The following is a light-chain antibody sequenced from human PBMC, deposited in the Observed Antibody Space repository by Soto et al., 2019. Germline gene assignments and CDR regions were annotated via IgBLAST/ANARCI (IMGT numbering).Light chain of an antibody. CDR2: EGS. Sequence: QSALTQPASVSGSPGQSITISCTGTSSDVGSYNPVSWYQQHPGKAPKLMIYEGSKRPSGVSNRFSGSKSGNTASLTISGLQAEDEADYYCCSYAGSSPNYVFGTGTQLTVL. V-gene: IGLV2-23*01. CDR1: SSDVGSYNP. J-gene: IGLJ1*01. CDR3: CSYAGSSPNYV.